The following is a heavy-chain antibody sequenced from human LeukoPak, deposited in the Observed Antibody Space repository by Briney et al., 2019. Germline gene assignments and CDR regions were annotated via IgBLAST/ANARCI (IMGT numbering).Heavy chain of an antibody. Sequence: GGSLRLSCAASGFTFSSSAMSWVRQAPGKGLEWVSAISNNGGYTYYADSVQGRFTISRDNSKSTLCLQMNSLRAEDTAVYYCAKDYRLEGYVYYFDYWGQGTLVTVSS. CDR2: ISNNGGYT. J-gene: IGHJ4*02. CDR1: GFTFSSSA. V-gene: IGHV3-23*01. CDR3: AKDYRLEGYVYYFDY. D-gene: IGHD5-12*01.